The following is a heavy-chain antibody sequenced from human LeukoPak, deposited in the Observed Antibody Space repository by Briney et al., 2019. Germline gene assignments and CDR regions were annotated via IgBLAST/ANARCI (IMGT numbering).Heavy chain of an antibody. CDR2: INPNSGGT. J-gene: IGHJ4*02. CDR3: ARDYDFWSAVSYYFDY. D-gene: IGHD3-3*01. Sequence: GASVKVSCKASGYTFTGYYMHWVRQAPGQGLEWMGWINPNSGGTNYAQKFQGRVTMTRDTSISTAYMELSRLRSDDTAVYYCARDYDFWSAVSYYFDYWGQGTLVTVSS. CDR1: GYTFTGYY. V-gene: IGHV1-2*02.